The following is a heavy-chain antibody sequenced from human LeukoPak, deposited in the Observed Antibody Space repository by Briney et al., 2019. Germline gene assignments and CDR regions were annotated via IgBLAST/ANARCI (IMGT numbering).Heavy chain of an antibody. J-gene: IGHJ4*02. CDR1: GYTFTRDA. CDR3: ARKSMVQHMDV. D-gene: IGHD3-10*01. Sequence: ASVKVSCKASGYTFTRDAMNWVRQAPGQGLEYMGWIDTQTGNPTYAQGFTRRFVFSLDTSVSTAYLQISSLKAEDTAVYYCARKSMVQHMDVWGQGTLVTVSS. CDR2: IDTQTGNP. V-gene: IGHV7-4-1*02.